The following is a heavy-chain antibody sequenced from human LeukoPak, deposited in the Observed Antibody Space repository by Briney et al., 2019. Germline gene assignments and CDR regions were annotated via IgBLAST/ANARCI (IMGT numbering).Heavy chain of an antibody. J-gene: IGHJ4*02. Sequence: PGGSLRLSCAASGFSFSGYGMHWARQAPGKGLEWVALISYDGSKKYYADSVKGRVTISRDNFENTLHLQMNSLRSQDTAMYYCAKDSTTVLDYWGQGTLVTVSS. CDR1: GFSFSGYG. D-gene: IGHD2-2*01. CDR3: AKDSTTVLDY. V-gene: IGHV3-30*18. CDR2: ISYDGSKK.